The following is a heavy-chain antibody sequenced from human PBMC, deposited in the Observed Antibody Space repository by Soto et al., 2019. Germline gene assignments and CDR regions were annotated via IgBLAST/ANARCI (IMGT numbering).Heavy chain of an antibody. D-gene: IGHD3-22*01. J-gene: IGHJ4*02. CDR1: GYTLTELS. Sequence: ASVKVSCKVSGYTLTELSMHWVRQAPGKGLEWMGGFDPEDGETIYAQKFQGRFTMTEDTSTDTAYMELSSLRSEDTAVYYCATVGGVYDSSGYPPDWGQGTLVTVSS. V-gene: IGHV1-24*01. CDR2: FDPEDGET. CDR3: ATVGGVYDSSGYPPD.